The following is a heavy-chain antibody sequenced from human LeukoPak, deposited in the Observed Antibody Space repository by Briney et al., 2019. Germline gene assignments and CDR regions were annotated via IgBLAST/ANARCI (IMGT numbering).Heavy chain of an antibody. V-gene: IGHV3-7*01. CDR1: GFTFSSYA. CDR3: ARDPIRYYDSNPFDP. Sequence: GGSLRLSCAASGFTFSSYAMSWVGQAPGKGLEWVANIKQDGSEKSYVDSVRGRFTISRDNAKNSLYLQMTSLRVEDTAVYYCARDPIRYYDSNPFDPWGQGTLVTVSS. D-gene: IGHD3-22*01. CDR2: IKQDGSEK. J-gene: IGHJ5*02.